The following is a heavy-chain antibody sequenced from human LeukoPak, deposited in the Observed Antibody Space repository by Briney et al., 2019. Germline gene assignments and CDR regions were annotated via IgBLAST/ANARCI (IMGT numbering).Heavy chain of an antibody. V-gene: IGHV3-20*04. CDR1: GFTFSSYS. D-gene: IGHD6-19*01. Sequence: PGGTLRLSCSASGFTFSSYSMSWVRQAPGKGLEWVSGINWNGGSTGYADSVKGRFTISRDNAKNSLYLQMNSLRAEDTALYYCARGSGSGWDDYYYYMDVWGKGTTVTVSS. CDR2: INWNGGST. J-gene: IGHJ6*03. CDR3: ARGSGSGWDDYYYYMDV.